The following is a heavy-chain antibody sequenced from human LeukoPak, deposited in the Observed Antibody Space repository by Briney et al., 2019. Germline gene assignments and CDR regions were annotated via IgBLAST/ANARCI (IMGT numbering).Heavy chain of an antibody. CDR3: TRGPSSGWHYFDY. D-gene: IGHD6-19*01. J-gene: IGHJ4*02. Sequence: QPGRSLRLSCTASGFTFGDYAMSWVRQAPGKGLEWVGFIRSKAYGGTTEYAASVKGRFTISRDDSKSIAYLQMNSLKTEDTAVYYCTRGPSSGWHYFDYWGQGTLVTVSS. CDR1: GFTFGDYA. V-gene: IGHV3-49*04. CDR2: IRSKAYGGTT.